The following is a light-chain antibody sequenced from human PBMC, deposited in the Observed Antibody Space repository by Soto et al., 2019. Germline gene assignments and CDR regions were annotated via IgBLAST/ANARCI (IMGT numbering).Light chain of an antibody. V-gene: IGKV3-15*01. CDR1: QSVSSN. Sequence: EIVLTQSPATLSVSPGERATLSCRASQSVSSNLAWYQQKPGQAPRLLIYGASTRATGIPARFSGSGSGTECTLTISSLQSEDFAVYYCQQYNNWPLMYTFGQGTKLESK. CDR3: QQYNNWPLMYT. CDR2: GAS. J-gene: IGKJ2*01.